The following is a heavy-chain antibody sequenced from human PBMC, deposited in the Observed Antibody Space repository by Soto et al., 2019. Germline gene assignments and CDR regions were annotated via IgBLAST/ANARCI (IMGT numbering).Heavy chain of an antibody. CDR1: EFTLPSYG. Sequence: LLLPCAFSEFTLPSYGTSWFRQAPGKGLEWISFISSTGATIYYADSVKGRFSISRDTATNFLYLQMNGLREEDTAVYYCARDGLPKDVLVPVEGMDVWGQGTTVTGSS. V-gene: IGHV3-48*02. D-gene: IGHD2-15*01. J-gene: IGHJ6*02. CDR2: ISSTGATI. CDR3: ARDGLPKDVLVPVEGMDV.